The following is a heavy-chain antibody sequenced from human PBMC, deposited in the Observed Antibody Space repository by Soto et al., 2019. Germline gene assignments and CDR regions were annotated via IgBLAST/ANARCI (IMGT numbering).Heavy chain of an antibody. CDR3: ARDRSSGYDYGVFNM. J-gene: IGHJ4*02. Sequence: ASVKVSCKASGYTFTSYGISWVRQAPGQGLEWMGWISAYNGNTNYAQKLQGRVTMTTDTSTSTAYMELRSLRSDDTAVYYCARDRSSGYDYGVFNMWGKGTLDTVSS. CDR1: GYTFTSYG. V-gene: IGHV1-18*01. D-gene: IGHD5-12*01. CDR2: ISAYNGNT.